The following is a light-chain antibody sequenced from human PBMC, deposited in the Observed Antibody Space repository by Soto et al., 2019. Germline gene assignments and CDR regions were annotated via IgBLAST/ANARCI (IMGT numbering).Light chain of an antibody. CDR3: QQYNDWWT. J-gene: IGKJ1*01. CDR2: GAS. Sequence: EIVMTQSPATLSVSPGERATLSCRASQIVSNTLAWYHQKPGQAPRLLIYGASTRATGIPARFSGSGSGTEFTLTISSLQSEDFAVYYCQQYNDWWTFGQGTKVEIK. V-gene: IGKV3-15*01. CDR1: QIVSNT.